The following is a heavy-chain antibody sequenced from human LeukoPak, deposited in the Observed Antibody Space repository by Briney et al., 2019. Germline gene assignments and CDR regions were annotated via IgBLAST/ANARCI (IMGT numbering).Heavy chain of an antibody. CDR1: GGSFTKHQ. V-gene: IGHV4-34*01. Sequence: SETLSLTCAVYGGSFTKHQWSWIRQPPGKGLEWIGEINHSGSTNYNPSLKSRVTISVDTSKNQFSLKLSSVTAADTAVYYCARRRYYYDSSGYYYVRAFDIWGQGTMVTVSS. J-gene: IGHJ3*02. CDR3: ARRRYYYDSSGYYYVRAFDI. D-gene: IGHD3-22*01. CDR2: INHSGST.